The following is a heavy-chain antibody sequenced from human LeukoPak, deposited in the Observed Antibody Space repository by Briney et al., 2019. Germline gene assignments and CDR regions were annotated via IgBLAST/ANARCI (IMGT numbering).Heavy chain of an antibody. Sequence: PGGSLRLSCEASGFTVSVNYVSWVRQAPGEGLEWVSTLYSGGSSHYADSVKGRFTIPRDNSKNTLYLQMDTLRAEDTAVYYCARGYNYAFSFWGQGTLVTVTS. CDR3: ARGYNYAFSF. D-gene: IGHD5-18*01. CDR1: GFTVSVNY. CDR2: LYSGGSS. V-gene: IGHV3-66*01. J-gene: IGHJ4*02.